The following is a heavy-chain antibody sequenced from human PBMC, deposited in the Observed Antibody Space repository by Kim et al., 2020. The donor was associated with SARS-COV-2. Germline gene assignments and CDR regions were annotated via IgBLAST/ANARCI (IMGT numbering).Heavy chain of an antibody. D-gene: IGHD2-21*02. CDR2: IIPIFGTA. CDR3: ARDRGLGDCYPSCPFDL. V-gene: IGHV1-69*13. CDR1: GGTFSSYA. Sequence: SVKLSCKASGGTFSSYAISWVRQAPGQGLEWMGGIIPIFGTANYAQKFQGRVTITADESTSTAYMELSSLRSEDTAVYYCARDRGLGDCYPSCPFDLWGRGTLVTVSS. J-gene: IGHJ2*01.